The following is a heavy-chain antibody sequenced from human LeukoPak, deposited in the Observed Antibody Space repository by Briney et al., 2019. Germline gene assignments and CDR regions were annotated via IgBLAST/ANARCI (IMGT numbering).Heavy chain of an antibody. CDR3: ARVLWFGESAPDY. Sequence: ASVKVSCKASGYTFTGYYIHWVRQAPGQGLEWMGWISAYNGNTNYAQKLQGRVTMTTDTSTSTAYMELRSLRSDDTAVYYCARVLWFGESAPDYWGQGTLVTVSS. D-gene: IGHD3-10*01. J-gene: IGHJ4*02. V-gene: IGHV1-18*04. CDR1: GYTFTGYY. CDR2: ISAYNGNT.